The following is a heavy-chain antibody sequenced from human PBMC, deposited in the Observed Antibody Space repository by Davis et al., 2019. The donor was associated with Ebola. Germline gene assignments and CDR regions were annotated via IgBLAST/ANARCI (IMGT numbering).Heavy chain of an antibody. D-gene: IGHD3-16*01. J-gene: IGHJ6*04. CDR1: GFTFSDYY. CDR3: ARDWAGLDV. V-gene: IGHV3-11*06. Sequence: GESLKISCAASGFTFSDYYMSWIRQAPGKGLEWVSYISSSSSYTNYADSVKGRFTSSRDNAKNSLYLQMNSLRVEDTAVYYCARDWAGLDVWGKGTTVTVSS. CDR2: ISSSSSYT.